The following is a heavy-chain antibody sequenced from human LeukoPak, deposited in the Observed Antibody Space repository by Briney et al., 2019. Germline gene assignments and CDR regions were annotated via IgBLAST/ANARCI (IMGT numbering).Heavy chain of an antibody. D-gene: IGHD5-12*01. V-gene: IGHV4-39*01. J-gene: IGHJ3*02. CDR2: IYYSGST. Sequence: SETLSLTCTVSGGSITTSSYYWGWIRQPPGKGLEWIGIIYYSGSTHYNPSRKSRVTISVDKSKNQFSLKLNSVTAADTAVYYCATHRRSGSGGSENAFEIWGLGTMVTVSS. CDR1: GGSITTSSYY. CDR3: ATHRRSGSGGSENAFEI.